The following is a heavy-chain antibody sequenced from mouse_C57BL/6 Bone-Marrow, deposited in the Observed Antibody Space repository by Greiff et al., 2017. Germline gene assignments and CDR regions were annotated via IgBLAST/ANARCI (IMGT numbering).Heavy chain of an antibody. J-gene: IGHJ3*01. Sequence: EVQLQQSGPELVKPGASVKISCKASGYTFTDYYMNWVKQSHGKSLEWIGDINPNNGGTSYNQKFKGKATLTVDKSSSTAYMELRSLTAEDSAVYYWAREGQDSSGYVWFAYWGQGTLVTVSA. CDR3: AREGQDSSGYVWFAY. D-gene: IGHD3-2*02. V-gene: IGHV1-26*01. CDR2: INPNNGGT. CDR1: GYTFTDYY.